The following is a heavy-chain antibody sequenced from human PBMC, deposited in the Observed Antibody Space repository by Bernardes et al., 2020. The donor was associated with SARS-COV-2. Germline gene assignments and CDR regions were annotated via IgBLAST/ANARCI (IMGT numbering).Heavy chain of an antibody. V-gene: IGHV4-31*03. J-gene: IGHJ3*02. Sequence: TLSLTCTVSGGSISSGGYYWSWIRQHPGKGLEWIGYTYYSGSTYYNPSLKSRVTISVDTSKNQFSLKLSSVTAADTAVYYCARAPMIVVVIDAFDIWGQGTMVTVSS. CDR3: ARAPMIVVVIDAFDI. D-gene: IGHD3-22*01. CDR1: GGSISSGGYY. CDR2: TYYSGST.